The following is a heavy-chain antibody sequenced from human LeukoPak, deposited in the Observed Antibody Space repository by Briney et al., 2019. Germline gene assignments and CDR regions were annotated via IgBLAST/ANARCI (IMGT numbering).Heavy chain of an antibody. Sequence: ASVKVSXKASGYTFTGYYMHWVRQAPGQGLEWMRWINPNSGGTNYAQKFQGRVTMTRDTSISTAYMELSRLRSDDTAVYYCARDVVVLSTPDYWGQGTLVTVSS. V-gene: IGHV1-2*02. CDR3: ARDVVVLSTPDY. J-gene: IGHJ4*02. D-gene: IGHD2-2*01. CDR1: GYTFTGYY. CDR2: INPNSGGT.